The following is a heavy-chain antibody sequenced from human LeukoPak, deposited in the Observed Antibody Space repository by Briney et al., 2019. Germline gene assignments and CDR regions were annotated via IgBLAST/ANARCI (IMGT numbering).Heavy chain of an antibody. CDR1: GFTFSSYS. CDR2: ISSSSSYI. J-gene: IGHJ4*02. V-gene: IGHV3-21*01. D-gene: IGHD5-18*01. Sequence: GGSLRLSCAASGFTFSSYSMNWVRQAPGRGLEWVSSISSSSSYIYYADSVKGRFTISRDNTKNSLYLQMNSLRAEDTAVYYCARDGIQLWWDYWGQGTLVTVSS. CDR3: ARDGIQLWWDY.